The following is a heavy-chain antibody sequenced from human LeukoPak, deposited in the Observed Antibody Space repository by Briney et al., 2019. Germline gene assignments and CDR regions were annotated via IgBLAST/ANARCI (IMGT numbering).Heavy chain of an antibody. Sequence: GGSLRLSCAASGFTFSSYAMHWVRQALGKGLEYVSAISSNGGSTYYANSVKGRFTISRDNSKNTLYLQMGSLRAEDMAVYYCARASPPKRYYDILTGAHFDYWGQGTLVTVSS. D-gene: IGHD3-9*01. J-gene: IGHJ4*02. CDR1: GFTFSSYA. CDR3: ARASPPKRYYDILTGAHFDY. CDR2: ISSNGGST. V-gene: IGHV3-64*01.